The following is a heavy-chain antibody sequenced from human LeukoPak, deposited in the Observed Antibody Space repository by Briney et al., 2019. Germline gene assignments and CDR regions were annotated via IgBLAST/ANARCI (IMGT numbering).Heavy chain of an antibody. V-gene: IGHV3-74*01. D-gene: IGHD3-22*01. J-gene: IGHJ3*01. CDR2: INTAGST. CDR1: GLTFSNVW. CDR3: ASFHDTDN. Sequence: GGSLRLSCEVSGLTFSNVWMQWVRQAPGQGLVWVSRINTAGSTVYADPVKGRFTISRDNAKNMVYLQMNSLRAEDTAVYYCASFHDTDNWGRGTMVTVSS.